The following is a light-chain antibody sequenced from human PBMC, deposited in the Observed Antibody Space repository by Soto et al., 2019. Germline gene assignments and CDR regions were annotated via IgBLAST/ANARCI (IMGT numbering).Light chain of an antibody. J-gene: IGKJ1*01. Sequence: DIQMTQSPSTLSASVGDRVTITCRASQSINKWLAWYHQKPGKAPKLLIYDASSLNSGAPSRFSGRGSGTEFTLTISSVQPDAFAAYYCQQYDSYPWTFGQGTKVEIK. CDR2: DAS. V-gene: IGKV1-5*01. CDR1: QSINKW. CDR3: QQYDSYPWT.